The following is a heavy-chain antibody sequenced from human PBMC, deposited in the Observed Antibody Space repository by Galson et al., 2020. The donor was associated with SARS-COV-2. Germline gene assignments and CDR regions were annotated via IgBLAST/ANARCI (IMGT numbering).Heavy chain of an antibody. V-gene: IGHV3-30*03. CDR3: ARGGQWELPYYFDF. CDR2: ISSDGTNR. CDR1: GFTLSSYV. Sequence: GGSRRLSCAASGFTLSSYVMHWVSQAPGKGPGWVAVISSDGTNRFYADSLKGRFTISRDNSKSTLYLQMNSLRAEDTALYYCARGGQWELPYYFDFWGQGTLVTVSS. J-gene: IGHJ4*02. D-gene: IGHD1-26*01.